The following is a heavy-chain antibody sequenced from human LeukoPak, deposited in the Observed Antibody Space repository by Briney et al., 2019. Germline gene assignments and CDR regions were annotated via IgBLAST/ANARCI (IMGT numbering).Heavy chain of an antibody. CDR1: GFIFSSYW. CDR2: ISEDGSRA. V-gene: IGHV3-74*01. Sequence: GGSLRLSCAASGFIFSSYWMHWVRQAPGKGLVWVSRISEDGSRADYAESVKGRFTISRDNAKDTVFLQMNSLRDEDTAVYYCTRSQFDTWGQGTLVIVSS. CDR3: TRSQFDT. J-gene: IGHJ4*02.